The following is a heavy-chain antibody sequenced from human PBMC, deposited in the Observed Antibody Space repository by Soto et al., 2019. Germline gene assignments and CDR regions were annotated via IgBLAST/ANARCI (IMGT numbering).Heavy chain of an antibody. Sequence: PSETLSLTCAVSGYSISSGYYWGWIRQPPGKGLEWIGSIYHSGSTYYNPSLKSRVTISVDTSKNQFSLKLSSVTAADTAVYYCARCPSPLLIGDSFAWGQGTLVTVSS. CDR1: GYSISSGYY. CDR2: IYHSGST. J-gene: IGHJ5*02. D-gene: IGHD7-27*01. V-gene: IGHV4-38-2*01. CDR3: ARCPSPLLIGDSFA.